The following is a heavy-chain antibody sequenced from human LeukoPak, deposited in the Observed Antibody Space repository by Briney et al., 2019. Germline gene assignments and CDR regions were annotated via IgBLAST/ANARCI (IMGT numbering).Heavy chain of an antibody. CDR1: GYTFTTYA. D-gene: IGHD6-13*01. Sequence: ASVKASCKASGYTFTTYAMHWVRQAPGQRLEWMGWINAGNGNTKYSQKFQARVTITRDTSASTAYMELSSLRSEDTAVYYCARDPIGSRWPYYFDYWGQGTLVTVSS. CDR3: ARDPIGSRWPYYFDY. CDR2: INAGNGNT. J-gene: IGHJ4*02. V-gene: IGHV1-3*01.